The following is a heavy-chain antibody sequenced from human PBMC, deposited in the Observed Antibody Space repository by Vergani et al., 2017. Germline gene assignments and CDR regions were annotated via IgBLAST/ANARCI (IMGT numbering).Heavy chain of an antibody. J-gene: IGHJ4*02. CDR3: ARDGPEGTTGTFDY. Sequence: EVQLVESGGGLVQPGGSLRLSCAASGFTFSSYWMSWVRQAPGKGLEWVANIKQDGSEKYYVDSVKDRFTISRDNAKNSLYLQMNSLRAEDTAVYYCARDGPEGTTGTFDYWGQGTLVTVSS. CDR2: IKQDGSEK. D-gene: IGHD1-1*01. CDR1: GFTFSSYW. V-gene: IGHV3-7*01.